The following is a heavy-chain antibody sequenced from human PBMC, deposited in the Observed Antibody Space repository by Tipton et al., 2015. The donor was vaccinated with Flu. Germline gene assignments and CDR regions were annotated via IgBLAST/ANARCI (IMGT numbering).Heavy chain of an antibody. D-gene: IGHD3-22*01. CDR1: GFTFSSYG. CDR3: ARDAMNYDDRSGQWVDVFEM. Sequence: QLVQSGGGLVKPGGSLRLSCTASGFTFSSYGMNWVRQAPGKGLEWVSSISSSSKYNYYADSVKGRFTVSRDNAKNSLFLQMNSLRAEDTAIYYCARDAMNYDDRSGQWVDVFEMWGQGTMVTVSS. V-gene: IGHV3-21*01. J-gene: IGHJ3*02. CDR2: ISSSSKYN.